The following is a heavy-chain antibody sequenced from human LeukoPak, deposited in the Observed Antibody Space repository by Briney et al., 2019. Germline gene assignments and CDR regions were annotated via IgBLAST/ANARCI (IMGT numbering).Heavy chain of an antibody. CDR1: GGTFSSYA. CDR3: ARDRSSGWHNWFAP. V-gene: IGHV1-69*04. Sequence: GSSVKLSCKASGGTFSSYAISWVRQAPGQGLEWMGRIIPILGIANYAQTFQGRVTITADKSTSTAYMELSSLRSEDTAVYYCARDRSSGWHNWFAPWGQGTLVTVYS. J-gene: IGHJ5*02. CDR2: IIPILGIA. D-gene: IGHD6-19*01.